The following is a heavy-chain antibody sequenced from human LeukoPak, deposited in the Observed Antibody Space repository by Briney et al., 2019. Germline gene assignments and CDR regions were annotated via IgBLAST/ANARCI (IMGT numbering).Heavy chain of an antibody. CDR1: GFTFTNYP. J-gene: IGHJ4*02. CDR2: ISYDGSNK. V-gene: IGHV3-30*04. Sequence: GSLRLSCAASGFTFTNYPMHWVRQAPGKGLEWVAVISYDGSNKYYADSVKGRFTISRDNSKNTLYLQMNSLRAEDTAVYYCAKGGYDSSNYYVDYFDYWGQGTLVTVSS. CDR3: AKGGYDSSNYYVDYFDY. D-gene: IGHD3-22*01.